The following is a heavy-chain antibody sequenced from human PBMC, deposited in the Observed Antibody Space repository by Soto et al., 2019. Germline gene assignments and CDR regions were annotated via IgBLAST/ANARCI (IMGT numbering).Heavy chain of an antibody. D-gene: IGHD3-16*01. CDR3: ATDQGGFPPDY. J-gene: IGHJ4*02. CDR2: ISAYNGNT. V-gene: IGHV1-18*01. CDR1: GYTFTSYG. Sequence: ASEKVSCKASGYTFTSYGISRVRQAPGQGLEWMGWISAYNGNTNYAQKLQGRVTMTTDTSTSTAYMELRSLRSDDTAVYYCATDQGGFPPDYWGQGTLVTSPQ.